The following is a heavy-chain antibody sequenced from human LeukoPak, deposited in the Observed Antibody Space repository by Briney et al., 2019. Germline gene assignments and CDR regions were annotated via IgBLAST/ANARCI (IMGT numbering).Heavy chain of an antibody. CDR2: IYTSGST. J-gene: IGHJ5*02. CDR3: ARVLRYSSSWYLGHWFDP. D-gene: IGHD6-13*01. Sequence: PSETLSLTCTVSGGSISSYYWSWIRQPAGKGLEWIGRIYTSGSTNYNPSLKSRVTMSVDTSKNQFSLKLSSVTAADTAVYYCARVLRYSSSWYLGHWFDPWGQGTLVTVSS. V-gene: IGHV4-4*07. CDR1: GGSISSYY.